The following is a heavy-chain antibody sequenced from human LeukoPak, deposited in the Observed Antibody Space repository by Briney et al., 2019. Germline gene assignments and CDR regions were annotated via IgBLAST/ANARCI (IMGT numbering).Heavy chain of an antibody. CDR3: ARSGGYYYYDSSGDAFDI. V-gene: IGHV1-8*03. CDR2: MDRNSGNT. J-gene: IGHJ3*02. Sequence: ASVKVSCKASGYTFTTYDINWVRQATGQGLEWMGWMDRNSGNTAYAQRFQGRVIITRNTSIGTAYMELSSLRSEDTAVYYCARSGGYYYYDSSGDAFDIWGQGTLVTVSS. CDR1: GYTFTTYD. D-gene: IGHD3-22*01.